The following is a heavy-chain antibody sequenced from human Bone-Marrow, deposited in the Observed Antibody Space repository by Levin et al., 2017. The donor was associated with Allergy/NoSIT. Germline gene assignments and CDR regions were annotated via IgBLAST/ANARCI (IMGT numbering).Heavy chain of an antibody. D-gene: IGHD3-22*01. V-gene: IGHV4-39*07. CDR2: IYYSGST. CDR1: GGSISRSSSY. CDR3: AGYYHDSSGYYVYYFDY. J-gene: IGHJ4*02. Sequence: TGGSLRLSCTVSGGSISRSSSYWGWIRQPPGKGLEWIGTIYYSGSTHYNPSLKSRVTISIDTSKNQFSLKLTSVTAADTAFYYCAGYYHDSSGYYVYYFDYWGQGTLVTVSS.